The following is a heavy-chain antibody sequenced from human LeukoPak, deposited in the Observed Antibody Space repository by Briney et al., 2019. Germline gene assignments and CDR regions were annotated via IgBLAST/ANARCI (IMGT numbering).Heavy chain of an antibody. CDR1: AFTFSNSA. V-gene: IGHV3-23*01. Sequence: PGGSLRLSCAASAFTFSNSAMTWVRQAPGKGLEWVSSISADGADTYYADSVKGRFTISRDNSKNRLYLQMYSLRAEDTAVYFCASAEGDSWGQGTLVTVSS. CDR3: ASAEGDS. J-gene: IGHJ5*01. CDR2: ISADGADT.